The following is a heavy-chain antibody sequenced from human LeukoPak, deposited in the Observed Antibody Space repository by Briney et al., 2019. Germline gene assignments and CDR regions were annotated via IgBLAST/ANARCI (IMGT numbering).Heavy chain of an antibody. CDR3: ASDIAVAGTRGSWFDP. Sequence: SVNVSCKASGGTFSSYAISWVRQAPGQGLEWMGGIIPIFGTANYAQKFQGRVTITADESTSTAYVELSSLRSEDTAVYYCASDIAVAGTRGSWFDPWGQGTLVTVSS. CDR1: GGTFSSYA. D-gene: IGHD6-19*01. J-gene: IGHJ5*02. CDR2: IIPIFGTA. V-gene: IGHV1-69*13.